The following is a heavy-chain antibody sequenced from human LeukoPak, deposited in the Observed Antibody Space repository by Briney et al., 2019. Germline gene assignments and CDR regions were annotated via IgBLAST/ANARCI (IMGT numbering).Heavy chain of an antibody. J-gene: IGHJ4*02. CDR2: IYYSGST. CDR3: ARDSHDSSGRSLDY. D-gene: IGHD3-22*01. Sequence: SQTLSLTCTVSGGSISSGGYYWSWIRQHPGKGLEWIGYIYYSGSTYYNPSLKSRVTISVDTSKNQFSLKLSSVTAADTAVYYCARDSHDSSGRSLDYWGQGTLVTVSS. V-gene: IGHV4-31*03. CDR1: GGSISSGGYY.